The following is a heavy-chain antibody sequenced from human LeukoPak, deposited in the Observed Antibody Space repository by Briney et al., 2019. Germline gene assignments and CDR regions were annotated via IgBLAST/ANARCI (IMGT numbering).Heavy chain of an antibody. J-gene: IGHJ4*02. CDR1: GFTFSSYA. D-gene: IGHD1-1*01. V-gene: IGHV3-23*01. Sequence: QAGGSLRLSCAASGFTFSSYAMSWVRQAPGKGLEWVSAISGSGGSTYYADSVKGRFTISRDNSKNTLYLQMNSLRAEDTALYHCAKDVGRLERNPDYWGQGTLVTVSS. CDR2: ISGSGGST. CDR3: AKDVGRLERNPDY.